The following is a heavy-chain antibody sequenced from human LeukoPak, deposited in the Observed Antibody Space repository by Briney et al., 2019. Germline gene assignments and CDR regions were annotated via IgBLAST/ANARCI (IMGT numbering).Heavy chain of an antibody. J-gene: IGHJ4*02. CDR3: ARGPYCTNGVCYTGFSDY. V-gene: IGHV5-51*01. D-gene: IGHD2-8*01. Sequence: GESLKISCKGSGYSFTSYWIGWVRQMPGKGLEWMGIIYPGDSDTRYSPSFQGQVTISADKSISTAYLQWSSLKASDTAMYYCARGPYCTNGVCYTGFSDYWGQGTLVTVSS. CDR1: GYSFTSYW. CDR2: IYPGDSDT.